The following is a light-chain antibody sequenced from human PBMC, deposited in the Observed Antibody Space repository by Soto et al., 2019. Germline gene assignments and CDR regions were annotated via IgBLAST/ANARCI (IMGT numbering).Light chain of an antibody. CDR3: QQYGYSPATYRWT. J-gene: IGKJ1*01. Sequence: EIVLTQSPGTLSLSPGERATLSCRASQSVSSNCLAWYQQRPGQAPRLLIYGASNRATGIPDRFSGGGFGTDFTLTISRLEPEDFAVYYCQQYGYSPATYRWTFGRGTKVELK. CDR2: GAS. CDR1: QSVSSNC. V-gene: IGKV3-20*01.